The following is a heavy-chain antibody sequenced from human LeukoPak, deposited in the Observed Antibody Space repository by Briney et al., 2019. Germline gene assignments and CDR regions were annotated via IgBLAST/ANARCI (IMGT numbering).Heavy chain of an antibody. CDR2: IYYSGST. CDR1: GGSIGSCY. V-gene: IGHV4-59*01. CDR3: ARGRWGSGVGYYFDY. D-gene: IGHD3-16*01. J-gene: IGHJ4*02. Sequence: SETLSLTCTVSGGSIGSCYWSWIRQPPGKGLEWIGYIYYSGSTNYNPSLKSRVTISVDTSKNQFSLRLSSVTAADTAVYYCARGRWGSGVGYYFDYWGQGTLVTVSS.